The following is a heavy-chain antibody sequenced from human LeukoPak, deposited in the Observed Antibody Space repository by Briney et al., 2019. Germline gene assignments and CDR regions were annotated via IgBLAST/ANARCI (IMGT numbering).Heavy chain of an antibody. D-gene: IGHD5-18*01. CDR1: GFTFSRYW. J-gene: IGHJ6*02. Sequence: GALRLSCAASGFTFSRYWMTWVRQAPGKGLEWVANIKQDGGEKYYVDSVKGRFTISRDNAKNSLYLQMNSLRAEDTALYYCARNTAMAPYYYYYGMDVWGQGTTVTVSS. CDR2: IKQDGGEK. CDR3: ARNTAMAPYYYYYGMDV. V-gene: IGHV3-7*01.